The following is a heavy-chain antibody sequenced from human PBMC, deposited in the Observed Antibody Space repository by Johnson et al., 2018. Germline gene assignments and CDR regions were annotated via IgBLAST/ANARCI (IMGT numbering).Heavy chain of an antibody. CDR3: ARDFCVAPRVGYYYGMDV. CDR2: IIPIFGTA. D-gene: IGHD3-3*01. J-gene: IGHJ6*02. V-gene: IGHV1-69*12. Sequence: QVQLVQSGAEVKKPGSSVKVSCKASGGTFSSYAISWVRQAPGQGLEWMGGIIPIFGTANYAQKFQGRVTITADESTSTAYMELSSLRSEDTAVYYCARDFCVAPRVGYYYGMDVWGQGTTVTVSS. CDR1: GGTFSSYA.